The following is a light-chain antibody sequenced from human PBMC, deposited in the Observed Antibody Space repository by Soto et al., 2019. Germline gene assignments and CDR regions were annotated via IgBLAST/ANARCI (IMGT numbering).Light chain of an antibody. CDR1: SSNIERNT. J-gene: IGLJ3*02. CDR3: AAWDDSLNGPV. V-gene: IGLV1-44*01. Sequence: QSVLTQPPSASGTPGQRVTISCSGSSSNIERNTVDWYQQLPGTAPKLLIYTNYQRPSGVPDRFSGSKSGTSASLAISGLQSEDEDDYYCAAWDDSLNGPVFGGGTKVTVL. CDR2: TNY.